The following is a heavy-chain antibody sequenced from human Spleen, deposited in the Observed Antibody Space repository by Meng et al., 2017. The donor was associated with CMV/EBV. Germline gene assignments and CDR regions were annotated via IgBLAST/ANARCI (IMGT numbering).Heavy chain of an antibody. J-gene: IGHJ4*02. Sequence: GESLKISCAASGFTFSISPMHWVRQAPGKGLEWVAFIRSDGTNQYYADSVKGRFTISRDNSKSTLYLQMTGLRAEDTAIYYCARELMTADDFWGQGTLVTVSS. D-gene: IGHD2-21*02. V-gene: IGHV3-30*02. CDR2: IRSDGTNQ. CDR1: GFTFSISP. CDR3: ARELMTADDF.